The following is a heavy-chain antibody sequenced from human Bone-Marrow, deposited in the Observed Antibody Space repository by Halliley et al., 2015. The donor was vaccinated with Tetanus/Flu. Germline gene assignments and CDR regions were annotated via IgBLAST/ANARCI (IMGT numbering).Heavy chain of an antibody. CDR2: ISNTGDIK. D-gene: IGHD4-17*01. CDR1: GFDFRIYG. Sequence: SLRLSCAASGFDFRIYGMHWVRQAPGKGLEWVALISNTGDIKYYADPVKGRFTISRDNSKNTLFLQMNSLRGEDTGVYYCAKDFSDDDGAYYFAHWGQGPLVTVSS. V-gene: IGHV3-30*18. CDR3: AKDFSDDDGAYYFAH. J-gene: IGHJ4*02.